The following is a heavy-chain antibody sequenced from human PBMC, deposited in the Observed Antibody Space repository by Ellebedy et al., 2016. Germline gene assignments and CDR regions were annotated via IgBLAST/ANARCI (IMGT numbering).Heavy chain of an antibody. CDR2: IKQDGSEK. Sequence: GGSLRLSCAASGFTFSSYWMSWVRQAPGKGLEWVANIKQDGSEKYYVDSVKGRFTISRDNAKNSLYLQMNSLRAEDTAVYYCATGGDYYGSGSIFDYWGQGTLVTVSS. J-gene: IGHJ4*02. D-gene: IGHD3-10*01. CDR3: ATGGDYYGSGSIFDY. CDR1: GFTFSSYW. V-gene: IGHV3-7*01.